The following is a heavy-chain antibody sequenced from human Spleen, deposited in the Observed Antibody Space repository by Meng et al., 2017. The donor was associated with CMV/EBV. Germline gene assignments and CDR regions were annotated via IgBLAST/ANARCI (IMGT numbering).Heavy chain of an antibody. CDR3: AKDLIFMGAFDI. CDR1: GFTFSSYR. J-gene: IGHJ3*02. Sequence: GESLKISCAASGFTFSSYRMHWVRQAPGKGLEWVSFIRYDGSNKYYADSVKGRFTISRDNSKNTLYLQMNSLRAEDTAVYYCAKDLIFMGAFDIWGQGTMVTVSS. D-gene: IGHD3-3*01. V-gene: IGHV3-30*02. CDR2: IRYDGSNK.